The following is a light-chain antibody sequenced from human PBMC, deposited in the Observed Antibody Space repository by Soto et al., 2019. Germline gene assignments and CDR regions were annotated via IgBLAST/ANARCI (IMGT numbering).Light chain of an antibody. CDR2: EVN. CDR1: SSDIGAYNY. CDR3: SSFTTSITYV. Sequence: QSVLTQPASVSGSPGQSISISCTGSSSDIGAYNYVSWYQQYPGRAPKLMIYEVNNRPSGVSNRFSGSKSGNTASLTISGLQAEDEADYYCSSFTTSITYVVGAGTMSPS. J-gene: IGLJ1*01. V-gene: IGLV2-14*01.